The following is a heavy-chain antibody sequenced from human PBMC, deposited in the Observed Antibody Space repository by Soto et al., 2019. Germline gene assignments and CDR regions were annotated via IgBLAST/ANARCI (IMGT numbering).Heavy chain of an antibody. CDR3: ARYSQLLYASYGLDV. Sequence: GGSLRLSCTAAGFTFSSYWMSWVRQAPGKGLEWVANIKQDGSEIHYVDSVKGRFTISRDNAKNSLHLQMHSLRLEDTAVYYCARYSQLLYASYGLDVWGQGTTVTVSS. J-gene: IGHJ6*02. V-gene: IGHV3-7*01. CDR1: GFTFSSYW. D-gene: IGHD3-10*01. CDR2: IKQDGSEI.